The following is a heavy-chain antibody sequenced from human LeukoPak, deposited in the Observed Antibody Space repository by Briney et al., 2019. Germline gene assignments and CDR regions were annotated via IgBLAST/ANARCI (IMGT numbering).Heavy chain of an antibody. CDR3: ARDSQSGPVEVDY. V-gene: IGHV3-11*01. D-gene: IGHD1-26*01. CDR2: ISSSGSTI. CDR1: GFTFSDYY. J-gene: IGHJ4*02. Sequence: GGSLRLSCAASGFTFSDYYMSWIRQAPGKGLEWVSYISSSGSTIYYADSVKGRFTISRDNAKSSLYLQMNSLRAEDTAVFYCARDSQSGPVEVDYWGQGTLVTVSS.